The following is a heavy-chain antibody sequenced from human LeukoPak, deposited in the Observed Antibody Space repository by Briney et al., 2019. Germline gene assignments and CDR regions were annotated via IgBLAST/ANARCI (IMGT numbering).Heavy chain of an antibody. CDR1: GGSISIYY. CDR3: VRDRELTY. CDR2: IYNSGST. D-gene: IGHD1-26*01. Sequence: SETLYLTCTVSGGSISIYYWSWIRQPLGKGLEWIGYIYNSGSTNYNPSLRSRVTISVDTSKNQFSLKLNSVTAADTAVYYCVRDRELTYWSQGTLVTVSS. V-gene: IGHV4-59*01. J-gene: IGHJ4*02.